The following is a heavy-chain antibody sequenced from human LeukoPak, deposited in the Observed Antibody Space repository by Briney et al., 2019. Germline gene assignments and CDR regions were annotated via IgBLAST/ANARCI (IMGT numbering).Heavy chain of an antibody. Sequence: GSSVKVSCKASGGTFSSYAISWVRQAPGQGLEWMGGIIPIFGTANYAQKFQGRVTITTDESTSTAYMELSSLRSEDTAVYYCARAGRYSYGFDAFDIWGQGTMVTVSS. CDR2: IIPIFGTA. J-gene: IGHJ3*02. CDR1: GGTFSSYA. V-gene: IGHV1-69*05. CDR3: ARAGRYSYGFDAFDI. D-gene: IGHD5-18*01.